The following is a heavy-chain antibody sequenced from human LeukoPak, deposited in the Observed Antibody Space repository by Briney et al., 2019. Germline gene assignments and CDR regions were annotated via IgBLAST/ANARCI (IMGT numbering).Heavy chain of an antibody. CDR2: IKQDGSEK. D-gene: IGHD3-16*01. J-gene: IGHJ5*02. CDR1: GFTFSSYW. CDR3: AKGGSS. V-gene: IGHV3-7*01. Sequence: GGPLRLSCAASGFTFSSYWMNWVRQAPGKGLEWGAKIKQDGSEKYYVGSVTGRFTISRDNARNSLYLQMNSLRVEDTAVYYCAKGGSSWGQGTLVTVSS.